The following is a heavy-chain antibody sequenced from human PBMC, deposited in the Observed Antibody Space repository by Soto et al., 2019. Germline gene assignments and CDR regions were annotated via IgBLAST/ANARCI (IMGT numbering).Heavy chain of an antibody. D-gene: IGHD3-22*01. CDR1: GFTFSSYA. J-gene: IGHJ3*02. CDR3: ARDSLPNHYDSSGYYYPYDAFDI. V-gene: IGHV3-30-3*01. CDR2: ISYDGSNK. Sequence: GGSLRLSCAASGFTFSSYAMHWVRQAPGKGLEWVAVISYDGSNKYYADSVKGRFTISRDNSKNTLYLQMNSLRAEDTAVYYCARDSLPNHYDSSGYYYPYDAFDIWGQGTMVTVSS.